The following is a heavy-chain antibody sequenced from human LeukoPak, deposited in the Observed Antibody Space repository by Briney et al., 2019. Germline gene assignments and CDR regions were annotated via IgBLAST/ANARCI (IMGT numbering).Heavy chain of an antibody. CDR2: INHSGST. D-gene: IGHD3-16*01. Sequence: SETLSLTCAVYGGAFSGYYWSWIRQPPGKGLEWIGEINHSGSTNYNPSLKSRVTISVDTSKNQCSLKLSSVTAADTAVYYCARGGDTAAVNSNWFDPWGQGTLVTVSS. J-gene: IGHJ5*02. CDR3: ARGGDTAAVNSNWFDP. CDR1: GGAFSGYY. V-gene: IGHV4-34*01.